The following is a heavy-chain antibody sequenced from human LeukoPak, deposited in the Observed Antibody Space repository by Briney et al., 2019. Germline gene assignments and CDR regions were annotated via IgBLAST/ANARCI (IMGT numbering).Heavy chain of an antibody. J-gene: IGHJ6*02. CDR3: ARSSLVRWLVRNYYYYGMDV. D-gene: IGHD6-19*01. CDR2: IFTSGTT. Sequence: PSETLSLTCTVSGGSISSGHSYWSWIRQSPGKGLEWIGYIFTSGTTHYNPSLKSRLTISLDTSNNHFSLRLSSVTAADTAVYYCARSSLVRWLVRNYYYYGMDVWGQGTTVTVSS. V-gene: IGHV4-30-4*01. CDR1: GGSISSGHSY.